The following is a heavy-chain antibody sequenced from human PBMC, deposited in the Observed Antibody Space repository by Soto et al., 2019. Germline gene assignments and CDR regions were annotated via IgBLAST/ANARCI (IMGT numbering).Heavy chain of an antibody. CDR2: IYPSDSDT. Sequence: PGESLKISCKGSGYNFAGYWIAWVRQMPGKGLELMGIIYPSDSDTRYRPSFQGQVTISAGKSISPAYRQWSSLRASDTAMYYCARGGVSTRTFDFWGQGTPVTVSS. D-gene: IGHD3-3*01. CDR1: GYNFAGYW. CDR3: ARGGVSTRTFDF. V-gene: IGHV5-51*01. J-gene: IGHJ4*02.